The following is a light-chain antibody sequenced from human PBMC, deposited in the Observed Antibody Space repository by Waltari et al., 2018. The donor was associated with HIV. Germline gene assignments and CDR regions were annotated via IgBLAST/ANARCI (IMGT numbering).Light chain of an antibody. CDR1: SSNIGTNY. CDR2: RSN. V-gene: IGLV1-47*01. CDR3: AAWEDSLSGPV. J-gene: IGLJ3*02. Sequence: QSVLTQPPSASGTPGQRVTISCSGSSSNIGTNYVYWYQQIPGTAPKVLIYRSNQLPSGVPDRFAGAKSGTSSSLAISGLRSEDEAEYYCAAWEDSLSGPVFGGGTKLIVL.